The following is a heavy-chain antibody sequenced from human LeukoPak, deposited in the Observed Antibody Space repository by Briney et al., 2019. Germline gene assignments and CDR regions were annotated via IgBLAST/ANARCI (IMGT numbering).Heavy chain of an antibody. J-gene: IGHJ6*03. CDR2: ISGSGSST. CDR1: GFTFSSYA. D-gene: IGHD3-3*01. Sequence: PGGSLRLSCAASGFTFSSYAMSWVRQAPGKGLEWVSAISGSGSSTYYADSVKGRFTISRDNSKNTLYLQMNSLRAEDTAVYYCAKIPEYYDFWSGYYAGDGYMDVWGKGTTVTVSS. V-gene: IGHV3-23*01. CDR3: AKIPEYYDFWSGYYAGDGYMDV.